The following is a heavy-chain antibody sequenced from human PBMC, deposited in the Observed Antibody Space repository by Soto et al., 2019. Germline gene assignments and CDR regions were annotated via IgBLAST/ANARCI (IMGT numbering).Heavy chain of an antibody. V-gene: IGHV3-30-3*01. Sequence: GGSLRLSCAASGFTFSSYAMHWVRQAPGKGLEWVAVISYDGSNKYYADSVKGRFTISRDNSKNTLYLQMNSLRAEDTAVYYCARDLAGIVGATTMGYYYYYGMDVWGQGTTVTVSS. CDR1: GFTFSSYA. J-gene: IGHJ6*02. CDR2: ISYDGSNK. CDR3: ARDLAGIVGATTMGYYYYYGMDV. D-gene: IGHD1-26*01.